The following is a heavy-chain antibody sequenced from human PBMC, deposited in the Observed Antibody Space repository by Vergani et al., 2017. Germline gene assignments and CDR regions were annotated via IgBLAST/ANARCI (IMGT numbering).Heavy chain of an antibody. CDR3: AKDRGVASSHAFDI. V-gene: IGHV3-9*01. Sequence: EVQLVESGGGLVQPGRSLRLSCAASGFTFDDYAMHWVRQAPGKGLEWVSGISWNSGSIGYADSVKGRFTISRDNAKNSLYLQMNSLRAEDTALYYCAKDRGVASSHAFDIWGQGTMVTVSS. CDR1: GFTFDDYA. J-gene: IGHJ3*02. CDR2: ISWNSGSI. D-gene: IGHD6-19*01.